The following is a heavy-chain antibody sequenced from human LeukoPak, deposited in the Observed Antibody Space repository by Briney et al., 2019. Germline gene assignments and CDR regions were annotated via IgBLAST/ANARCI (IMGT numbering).Heavy chain of an antibody. CDR2: ISYDGSNK. Sequence: GDLRLSCAASGFTFSSYAMHWVRQAPGKGLEWVAVISYDGSNKYYADSVKGRFTISRDNSKNTLSLQMNSLRAEDTAVYYCARGTADGRDGYNKIFDYWGQGTLVTVSS. CDR3: ARGTADGRDGYNKIFDY. J-gene: IGHJ4*02. D-gene: IGHD5-24*01. CDR1: GFTFSSYA. V-gene: IGHV3-30-3*01.